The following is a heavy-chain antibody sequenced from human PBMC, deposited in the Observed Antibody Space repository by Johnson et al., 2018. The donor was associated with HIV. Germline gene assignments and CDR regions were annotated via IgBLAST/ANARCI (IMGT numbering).Heavy chain of an antibody. CDR3: AFESGSYFRHAFDV. CDR2: IKQDGSEK. Sequence: VQLVESGGGLVQPGGSLRLSCAASGFTFSSYWMSWVRQAPGKGLEWVANIKQDGSEKYYVDSVKGRFTISRDNAKNSLYLQMNSLRSEDTAVYSCAFESGSYFRHAFDVWGQGTMVTVSS. V-gene: IGHV3-7*05. J-gene: IGHJ3*01. CDR1: GFTFSSYW. D-gene: IGHD1-26*01.